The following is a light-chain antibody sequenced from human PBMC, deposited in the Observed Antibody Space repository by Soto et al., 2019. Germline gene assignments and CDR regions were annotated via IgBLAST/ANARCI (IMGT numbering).Light chain of an antibody. J-gene: IGKJ4*01. Sequence: DIQMTQSPSTLSASVGDRVTITCRASQSISTWLAWYQQKPGKAPKLLIYKASSLEGGVPSRFSGSGSGTELNITISSLQPEDFATYYCQQYNTYPLTFGGGTKVDIK. CDR2: KAS. CDR1: QSISTW. CDR3: QQYNTYPLT. V-gene: IGKV1-5*03.